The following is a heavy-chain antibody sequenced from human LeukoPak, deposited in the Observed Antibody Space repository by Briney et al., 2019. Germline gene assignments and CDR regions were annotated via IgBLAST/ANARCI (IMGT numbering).Heavy chain of an antibody. CDR2: IYYSGST. V-gene: IGHV4-39*01. J-gene: IGHJ4*02. CDR1: GGSISSSSYY. D-gene: IGHD3-9*01. Sequence: PSETLSLTCTVSGGSISSSSYYWGWIRQPPGKGLEWIGSIYYSGSTYYNPSLKSRVTISVDTSKNQFSLKLSSVTAADTAVYYCARLIPTYYDILTGYPPPYQVGHFDYWGQGTLVTVSS. CDR3: ARLIPTYYDILTGYPPPYQVGHFDY.